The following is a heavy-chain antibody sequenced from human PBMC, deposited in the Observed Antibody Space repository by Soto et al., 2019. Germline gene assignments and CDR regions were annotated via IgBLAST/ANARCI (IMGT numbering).Heavy chain of an antibody. D-gene: IGHD2-2*01. CDR3: AHDIVVVPAARGGVDY. J-gene: IGHJ4*02. V-gene: IGHV3-23*01. CDR2: ISGSGGST. Sequence: GESLKISCAASGFTFSSYAMSWVRQAPGKGLEWVSAISGSGGSTYYADSVKGRFTISRDNSKNTLYLQMNSLRAEDTAVYYCAHDIVVVPAARGGVDYWGQGTLVTVSS. CDR1: GFTFSSYA.